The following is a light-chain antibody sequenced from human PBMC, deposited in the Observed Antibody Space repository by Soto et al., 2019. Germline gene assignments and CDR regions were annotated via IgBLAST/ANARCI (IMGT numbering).Light chain of an antibody. Sequence: QSALTQPASVSGSPGQSITISCTGTSSDVGGYNYVSWYQQHPGKAPKLMIYDVSNRPSGVSNRFSGSNSGNTASLTISGLQADDETDYYCSSYTSSSLYVFGTGTKVTVL. J-gene: IGLJ1*01. CDR3: SSYTSSSLYV. CDR2: DVS. V-gene: IGLV2-14*01. CDR1: SSDVGGYNY.